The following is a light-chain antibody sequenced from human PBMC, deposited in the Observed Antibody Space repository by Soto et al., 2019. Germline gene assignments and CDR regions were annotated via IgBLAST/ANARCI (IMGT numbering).Light chain of an antibody. CDR3: ASWDDSLNVYV. J-gene: IGLJ1*01. Sequence: QSVLTQPPSVSEAPRQRVTISCSGSNSNIGNNEVSWYQQLPGKAPKLLIFYNDLLPSGVADRFSGSKSGTSAYLAISGLQSEDEADYYCASWDDSLNVYVFGTATKLTVL. CDR1: NSNIGNNE. CDR2: YND. V-gene: IGLV1-36*01.